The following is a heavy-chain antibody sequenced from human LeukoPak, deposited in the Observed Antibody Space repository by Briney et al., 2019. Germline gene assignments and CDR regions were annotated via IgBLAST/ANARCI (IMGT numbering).Heavy chain of an antibody. J-gene: IGHJ4*02. V-gene: IGHV4-4*07. CDR2: IYTSGTT. D-gene: IGHD4-17*01. CDR3: ARLSTVTTSFDY. CDR1: GGSISSYY. Sequence: PSETLSLTCTVSGGSISSYYWSWIRQPGGKGLEWIGRIYTSGTTHYNPSLKSRVTMSVDTSKNQFSLKLSSVTAADTAVYYCARLSTVTTSFDYWGQGTLVTVSS.